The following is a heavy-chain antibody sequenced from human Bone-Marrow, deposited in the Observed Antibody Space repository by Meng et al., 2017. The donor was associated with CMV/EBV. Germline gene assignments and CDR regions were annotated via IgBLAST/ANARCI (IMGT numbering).Heavy chain of an antibody. Sequence: SVKVSCKASGYTFTSYDINWVRQAPGQGLEWMGGIIPMFSTADYAQKFEGRVTITTDESTSTAYMEVTSLRSEDTAVYFCARAYCSSTTCYNRGYYVKGLDVWGQGTTVTVSS. V-gene: IGHV1-69*05. D-gene: IGHD2-2*02. CDR2: IIPMFSTA. CDR1: GYTFTSYD. J-gene: IGHJ6*02. CDR3: ARAYCSSTTCYNRGYYVKGLDV.